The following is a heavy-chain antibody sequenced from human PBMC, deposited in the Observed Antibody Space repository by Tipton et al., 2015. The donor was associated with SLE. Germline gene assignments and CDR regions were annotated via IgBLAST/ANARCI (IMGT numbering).Heavy chain of an antibody. D-gene: IGHD2/OR15-2a*01. J-gene: IGHJ4*02. Sequence: TLSLTCAVYGGSFSGYYWNWIRQSPGKGLEWIGEINHSGTTNYNPSLKSRVTLSVDTSKSQFSLKLSSVTAADTAVYYCVRHFSTVIQGPLYFDYWGQGTLVTVSS. CDR3: VRHFSTVIQGPLYFDY. V-gene: IGHV4-34*01. CDR1: GGSFSGYY. CDR2: INHSGTT.